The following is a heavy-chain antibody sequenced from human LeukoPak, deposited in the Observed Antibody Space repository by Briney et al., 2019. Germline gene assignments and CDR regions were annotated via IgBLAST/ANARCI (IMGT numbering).Heavy chain of an antibody. CDR1: GGSISSYY. CDR3: ARRGRYNWFDP. D-gene: IGHD3-3*01. V-gene: IGHV4-59*08. CDR2: IYYSGST. Sequence: PSETLSLTCTVSGGSISSYYWSWIRQPPGKGLEWIGYIYYSGSTNYNPSLKSRVTISVDTSKNQFSLKLSSATAADTAVYYCARRGRYNWFDPWGQGTLVTVSS. J-gene: IGHJ5*02.